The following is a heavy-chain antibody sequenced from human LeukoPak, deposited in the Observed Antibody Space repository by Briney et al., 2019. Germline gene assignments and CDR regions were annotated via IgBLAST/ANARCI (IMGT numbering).Heavy chain of an antibody. CDR3: ARERSSGWYGEYYFDY. J-gene: IGHJ4*02. V-gene: IGHV3-23*01. CDR2: ISGSGGST. CDR1: GFTFSNAW. Sequence: GGSLRLSCAASGFTFSNAWMSWVRQAPGKGLEWVSTISGSGGSTYYADSVKGRFTISRDNSKNTLYLQMNSLRAEDTAVYYCARERSSGWYGEYYFDYWGQGTLVTVSS. D-gene: IGHD6-19*01.